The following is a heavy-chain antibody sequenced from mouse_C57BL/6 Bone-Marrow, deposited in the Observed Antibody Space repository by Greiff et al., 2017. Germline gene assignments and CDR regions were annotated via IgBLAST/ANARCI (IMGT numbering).Heavy chain of an antibody. CDR1: GYTFTSYW. Sequence: QVQLQQPGAELVKPGASVKLSCKASGYTFTSYWMHWVKQRPGQGLEWIGMIHPNSGSTNYNQKFKSKATLTVDKSSSTAYMQHSSLTSEDSAVYYCADYDGSSFLSYWGQGTTLTVSS. V-gene: IGHV1-64*01. D-gene: IGHD1-1*01. CDR3: ADYDGSSFLSY. CDR2: IHPNSGST. J-gene: IGHJ2*01.